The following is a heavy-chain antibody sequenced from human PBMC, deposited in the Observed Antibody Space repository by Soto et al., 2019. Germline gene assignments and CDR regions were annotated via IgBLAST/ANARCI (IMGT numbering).Heavy chain of an antibody. J-gene: IGHJ5*02. V-gene: IGHV4-30-2*01. D-gene: IGHD2-2*03. CDR2: IYHSGST. Sequence: QLQLQESGSGLVKPSQTLSLTCAVSGGSISSGGYSWSWIRQPPGKGLEWIGYIYHSGSTYYNPSLKSRVTISVDTSKNQFSLKLSSVTAADTAVYYCARGLLDIVVVPAAIQFDPWGQGTLVTVSS. CDR3: ARGLLDIVVVPAAIQFDP. CDR1: GGSISSGGYS.